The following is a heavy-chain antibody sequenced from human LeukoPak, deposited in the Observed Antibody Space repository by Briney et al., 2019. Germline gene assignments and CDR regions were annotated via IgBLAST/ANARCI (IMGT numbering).Heavy chain of an antibody. J-gene: IGHJ4*02. D-gene: IGHD1-26*01. CDR2: ISWNSGSI. CDR3: AKAVGWRSLDY. Sequence: GRSLRLSCAASGFTFDDYAMHWVRQAPGKGLEWVSGISWNSGSIGYADSVKGRFTISRDNAKNSLYLQMNSLRAEDTAVYYCAKAVGWRSLDYWGQGTLVTVSS. CDR1: GFTFDDYA. V-gene: IGHV3-9*01.